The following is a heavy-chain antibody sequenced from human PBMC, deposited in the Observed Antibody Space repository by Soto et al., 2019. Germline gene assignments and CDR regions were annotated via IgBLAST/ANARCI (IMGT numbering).Heavy chain of an antibody. CDR1: GFTFSSYW. Sequence: EVQLVESGGGLVQPGGSLRLSCAASGFTFSSYWMHWVRQAPGKGLVWVSRINSDGSSTSYADSVKGRFTISRDNAKNTLYLQMNSLRAEDTAVYYCARDAYYGEGVKYYFDYLGQGTLVTVSS. D-gene: IGHD4-17*01. J-gene: IGHJ4*02. CDR3: ARDAYYGEGVKYYFDY. V-gene: IGHV3-74*01. CDR2: INSDGSST.